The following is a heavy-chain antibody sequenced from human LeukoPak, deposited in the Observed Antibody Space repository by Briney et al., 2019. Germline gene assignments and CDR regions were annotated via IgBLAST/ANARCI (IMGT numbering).Heavy chain of an antibody. V-gene: IGHV3-30-3*01. CDR1: GFTFSSYA. Sequence: GGSLRLSCAASGFTFSSYAMHWVRQAPGKGLEWVAVISYDGSNKYYADSVKGRFTISRDNSKNTLYLQMNSLRAEDTALYYCAKDETIFGQYYYGMDVWGQGTTVTVSS. J-gene: IGHJ6*02. CDR2: ISYDGSNK. CDR3: AKDETIFGQYYYGMDV. D-gene: IGHD3-3*01.